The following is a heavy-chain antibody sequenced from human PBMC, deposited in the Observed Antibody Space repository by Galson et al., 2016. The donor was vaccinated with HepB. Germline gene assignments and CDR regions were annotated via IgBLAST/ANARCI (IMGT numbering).Heavy chain of an antibody. CDR2: ISPNSGTI. Sequence: SLRLSCAAYGFTFISYSLNWVRQAPGKGLEWISSISPNSGTIYYADSVKGRFTISRDNAESSLYLQVNSLRDEDTAVYYCARGGRGYDLGAYYGRGYYYGMDVWGQGTTVTVSS. J-gene: IGHJ6*02. V-gene: IGHV3-48*02. CDR3: ARGGRGYDLGAYYGRGYYYGMDV. CDR1: GFTFISYS. D-gene: IGHD5-12*01.